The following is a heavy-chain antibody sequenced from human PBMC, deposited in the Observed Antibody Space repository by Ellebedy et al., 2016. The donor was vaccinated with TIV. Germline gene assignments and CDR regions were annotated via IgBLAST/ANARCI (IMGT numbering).Heavy chain of an antibody. CDR1: GFTFSSYG. V-gene: IGHV3-33*01. D-gene: IGHD3-9*01. J-gene: IGHJ4*02. Sequence: GESLKISCAASGFTFSSYGMHWVRQAPGKGLEWVAVIWYDAFNKYYADSVKGRFTISRDNSKNTLYLQMDSLRAKDTAVYYCAREQSPYYDILTDSFDYWGQGSLVTVSS. CDR2: IWYDAFNK. CDR3: AREQSPYYDILTDSFDY.